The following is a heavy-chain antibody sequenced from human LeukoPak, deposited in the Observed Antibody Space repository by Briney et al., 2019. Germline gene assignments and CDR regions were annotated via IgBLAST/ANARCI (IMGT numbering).Heavy chain of an antibody. V-gene: IGHV4-34*01. CDR2: INHSGST. D-gene: IGHD3-3*01. Sequence: SETLSLTCAVYGGSFSGYYWSWIRQPPGKGLEWIGEINHSGSTNYNPSLKSRVTISVDTSKNQFSLKLSSVTAADTAVYYCAREFYDFRSGSKYYFDYWGQGTLVTVSS. CDR3: AREFYDFRSGSKYYFDY. CDR1: GGSFSGYY. J-gene: IGHJ4*02.